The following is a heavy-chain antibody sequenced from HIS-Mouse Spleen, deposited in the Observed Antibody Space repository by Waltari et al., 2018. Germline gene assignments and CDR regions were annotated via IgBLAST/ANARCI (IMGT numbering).Heavy chain of an antibody. V-gene: IGHV1-8*01. CDR1: GYPFTSSD. CDR3: SPCIWVRGVIITN. D-gene: IGHD3-10*01. CDR2: MNPNSGNT. Sequence: QVQLVQSGAEVKKPGASVKVSCKASGYPFTSSDINWVRQATGQGLEWMGWMNPNSGNTGYAQKFQGRVTMTRNTSISTAYMELSSLRSEDTAVYYCSPCIWVRGVIITNWGQGTLVTVSS. J-gene: IGHJ4*02.